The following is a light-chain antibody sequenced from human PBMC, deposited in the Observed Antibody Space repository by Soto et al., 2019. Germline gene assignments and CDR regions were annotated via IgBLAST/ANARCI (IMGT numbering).Light chain of an antibody. CDR1: QTISTW. V-gene: IGKV1-5*01. CDR3: QHYTNTNNPWM. Sequence: DVQRNQSPATLSASVCDRVTINCRASQTISTWMAWYQQKPGKAPKLLVYDASTLQSGVASRFSGSGSGTEFTLIISGLQPDDSATYYCQHYTNTNNPWMFGQGTKVDIK. J-gene: IGKJ1*01. CDR2: DAS.